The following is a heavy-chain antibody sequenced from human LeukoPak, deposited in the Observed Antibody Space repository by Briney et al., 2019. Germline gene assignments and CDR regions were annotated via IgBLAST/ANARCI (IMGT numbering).Heavy chain of an antibody. J-gene: IGHJ6*02. Sequence: AESLRLSCAASGFTFSDYWMHWVRQVPGKGLLWVSRINSDGSSTTYADSVKGRFTISRDNAKNTLFLQMNSLRAEDTAVYYCARRYAMDVWGQGTTVTVSS. CDR1: GFTFSDYW. CDR3: ARRYAMDV. V-gene: IGHV3-74*01. CDR2: INSDGSST.